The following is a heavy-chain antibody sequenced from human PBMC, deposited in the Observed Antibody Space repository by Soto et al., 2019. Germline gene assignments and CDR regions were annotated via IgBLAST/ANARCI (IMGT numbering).Heavy chain of an antibody. CDR2: ISYDGSNK. J-gene: IGHJ4*02. V-gene: IGHV3-30*18. Sequence: QVQLVESGGGVVQPGRSLRLSCAASGFTFSSYGMHWVRQAPGKGLEWVAGISYDGSNKYYADSVKGRFTISRDNSKNALYLQMNRLRAEDTAVYYRANSLPHWGQGTLVTVSS. CDR1: GFTFSSYG. CDR3: ANSLPH.